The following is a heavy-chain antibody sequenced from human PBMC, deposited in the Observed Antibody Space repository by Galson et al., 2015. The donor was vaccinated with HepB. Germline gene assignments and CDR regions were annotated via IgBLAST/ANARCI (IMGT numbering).Heavy chain of an antibody. V-gene: IGHV4-59*01. CDR3: ARAVLPDWYFDL. D-gene: IGHD6-6*01. Sequence: SETLSLTCTVSGDSIGYFYWSRIRQPPGKGLEWIGYIYYSGNTNYNPSLKSRVTMSLHTSKNLFSLKLSSVTAADTAVYYCARAVLPDWYFDLWGRGTLVTVSS. J-gene: IGHJ2*01. CDR1: GDSIGYFY. CDR2: IYYSGNT.